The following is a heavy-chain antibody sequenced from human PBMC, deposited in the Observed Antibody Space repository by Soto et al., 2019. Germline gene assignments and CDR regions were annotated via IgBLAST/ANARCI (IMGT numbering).Heavy chain of an antibody. CDR2: IYYSGST. J-gene: IGHJ5*02. D-gene: IGHD2-15*01. V-gene: IGHV4-61*05. CDR3: ARRWGSAADP. Sequence: SETLSLTCTAPGGSISSSSYYWGWIRQPPGKGLEWIGYIYYSGSTNYNPSLKSRVTISVDTSKNQFSLKLSSVTAADTAVYYCARRWGSAADPWGQGTLVTVSS. CDR1: GGSISSSSYY.